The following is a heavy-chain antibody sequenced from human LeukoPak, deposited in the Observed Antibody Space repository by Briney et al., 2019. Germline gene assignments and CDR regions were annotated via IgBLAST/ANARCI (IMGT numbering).Heavy chain of an antibody. CDR3: ARAVVYYYDSSGYYYYFDY. Sequence: PSETLSLTCTVSGGSISSSSYYWGWIRQPPGKGLEWIGSIYYSGSTYYNPSLKSRVTISVDTSKNQFSLKLSSVTAADTAVYYCARAVVYYYDSSGYYYYFDYWGQGTLVTVSS. V-gene: IGHV4-39*07. CDR1: GGSISSSSYY. CDR2: IYYSGST. D-gene: IGHD3-22*01. J-gene: IGHJ4*02.